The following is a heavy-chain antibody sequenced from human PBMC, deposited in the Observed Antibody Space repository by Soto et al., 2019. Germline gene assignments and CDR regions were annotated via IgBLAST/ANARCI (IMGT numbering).Heavy chain of an antibody. V-gene: IGHV3-9*01. J-gene: IGHJ3*02. D-gene: IGHD3-16*01. CDR1: GFTFDDYA. CDR2: ISWNSGSI. Sequence: EVQLVESGGGLVQPGRSLRLSCAASGFTFDDYAMHWVRQAPGKGLEWVSGISWNSGSIGYADSVKGRFTISRDNAKNSLYLKMNRLRAEDTALYYCAKDSGGGDLTYYDYIWGSYFAFDIWGQGTMVTVSS. CDR3: AKDSGGGDLTYYDYIWGSYFAFDI.